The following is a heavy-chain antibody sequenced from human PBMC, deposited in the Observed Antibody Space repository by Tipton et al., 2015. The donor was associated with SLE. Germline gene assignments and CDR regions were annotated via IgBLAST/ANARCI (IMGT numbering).Heavy chain of an antibody. CDR1: GYTFTSYD. V-gene: IGHV1-8*02. D-gene: IGHD3-10*01. CDR3: ARGVLWFRESKAYYFVY. CDR2: MNPNSGNT. J-gene: IGHJ4*02. Sequence: QSGAEVKKPGASVKVSCKASGYTFTSYDINWVRQATGQGLEWMGWMNPNSGNTGYAQKFAGRVTMTRDTSINTAYMELSSLRSEDTAVYYCARGVLWFRESKAYYFVYWGQGTLVTVSS.